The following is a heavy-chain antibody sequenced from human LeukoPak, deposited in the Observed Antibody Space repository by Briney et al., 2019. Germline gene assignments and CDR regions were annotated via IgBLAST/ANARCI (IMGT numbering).Heavy chain of an antibody. D-gene: IGHD3-10*01. J-gene: IGHJ4*02. CDR3: AKDSMVRGENYYDY. V-gene: IGHV3-30*18. CDR2: ISYDGSNK. CDR1: GFTFSSYG. Sequence: GGYLRLSCAASGFTFSSYGMHWVRQAPGKGLGWVAVISYDGSNKYYADSVKGRFTISRDNSHNTLYLQMNSLTAEDTAVYYCAKDSMVRGENYYDYWGQGTLVTVSS.